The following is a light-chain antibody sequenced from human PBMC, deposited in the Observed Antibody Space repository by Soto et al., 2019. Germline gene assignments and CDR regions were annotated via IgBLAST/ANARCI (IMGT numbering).Light chain of an antibody. J-gene: IGLJ3*02. V-gene: IGLV4-60*02. CDR2: LEGSGSY. CDR3: ETCDSNIRV. Sequence: QSVLTQSSSASASLGSSVKLTCTLSSGHSSYIIAWHQQQPGKSPRYLMKLEGSGSYNKGSGVPDRFSGSSSGADRYLTISNLQFEDEADYYCETCDSNIRVFGGGTKVTVL. CDR1: SGHSSYI.